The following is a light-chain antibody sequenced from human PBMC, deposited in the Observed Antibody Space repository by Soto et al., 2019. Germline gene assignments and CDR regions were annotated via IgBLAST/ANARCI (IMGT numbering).Light chain of an antibody. CDR2: EVS. Sequence: QSVLPQPASVSGSPGQSITISCTGTSSDVGSYNLVSWCQQHPGKAPKLMIYEVSKRPSGVSNRFSGSKSGNTASLTISGLQAEDEADYYCCSYAGSSSYVFGTVTKVTVL. CDR3: CSYAGSSSYV. V-gene: IGLV2-23*02. J-gene: IGLJ1*01. CDR1: SSDVGSYNL.